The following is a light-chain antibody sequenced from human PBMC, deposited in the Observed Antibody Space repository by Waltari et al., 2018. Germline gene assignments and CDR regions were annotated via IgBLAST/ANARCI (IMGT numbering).Light chain of an antibody. CDR1: QSVLYSSNNKNY. CDR2: WAS. Sequence: DIVMTQSPDSLAVSLGERATLTCKSSQSVLYSSNNKNYLAWYQQKPGQPPKLLIYWASTRESGVPDRFSGSGSGTDFTLTISSLQAEDVAVYYCQQYYSTLWTFGQGTKVEIK. V-gene: IGKV4-1*01. J-gene: IGKJ1*01. CDR3: QQYYSTLWT.